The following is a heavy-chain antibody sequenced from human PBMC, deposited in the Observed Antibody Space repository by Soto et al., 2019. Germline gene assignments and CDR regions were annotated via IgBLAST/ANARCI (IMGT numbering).Heavy chain of an antibody. CDR3: ARAFSGSYPNFDY. J-gene: IGHJ4*02. CDR2: ITYDGANG. V-gene: IGHV3-30*09. Sequence: PGGSLRLSCLASGFIFRSYAMHWVRQVPGKGLEWVAVITYDGANGYYADSVRGRFAISRDNSKSTLFLQMNSLRPEDTAVYYCARAFSGSYPNFDYWGQGTLVTVSS. CDR1: GFIFRSYA. D-gene: IGHD1-26*01.